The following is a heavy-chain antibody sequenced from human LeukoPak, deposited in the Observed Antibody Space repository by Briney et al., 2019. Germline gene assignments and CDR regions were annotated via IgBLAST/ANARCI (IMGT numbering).Heavy chain of an antibody. D-gene: IGHD5-12*01. CDR2: ISWNSGSI. V-gene: IGHV3-9*01. CDR3: AAGCSGYGFDY. Sequence: GRSLRLSCAASGFTFDDYAMHWVRQAPGKGLEWVSGISWNSGSIGYADSVKGRFTISRDNAKNSLYLQMNSLRAEDTALYYCAAGCSGYGFDYWGQGTLVTVSS. J-gene: IGHJ4*02. CDR1: GFTFDDYA.